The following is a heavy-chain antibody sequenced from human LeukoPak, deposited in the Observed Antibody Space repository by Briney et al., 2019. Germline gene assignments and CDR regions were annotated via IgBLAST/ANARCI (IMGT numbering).Heavy chain of an antibody. CDR3: ARDQGSGSRY. J-gene: IGHJ4*02. CDR2: INPNSGGT. D-gene: IGHD3-22*01. CDR1: GYTFTDYY. Sequence: ASVKVSCKASGYTFTDYYMHWVRQAPGQGLEWMGWINPNSGGTNYAQKFQGRVTMTRDTSISTAYMELSRLRSDDTAVYYCARDQGSGSRYWGQGTLVTVSS. V-gene: IGHV1-2*02.